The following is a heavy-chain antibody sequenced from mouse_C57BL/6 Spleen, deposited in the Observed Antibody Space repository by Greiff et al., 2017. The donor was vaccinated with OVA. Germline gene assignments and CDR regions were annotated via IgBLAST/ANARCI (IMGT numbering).Heavy chain of an antibody. Sequence: VQLQQSGPELVKPGASVKISCKASGYAFSSSWMNWVKQRPGKGLEWIGRIYPGDGDTNYNGKFKGKATLTADKSSSTADMQLSSLTSEDSAVYVCARLQLSYAMDYWGQGTSVTVSS. CDR2: IYPGDGDT. J-gene: IGHJ4*01. V-gene: IGHV1-82*01. D-gene: IGHD3-2*02. CDR3: ARLQLSYAMDY. CDR1: GYAFSSSW.